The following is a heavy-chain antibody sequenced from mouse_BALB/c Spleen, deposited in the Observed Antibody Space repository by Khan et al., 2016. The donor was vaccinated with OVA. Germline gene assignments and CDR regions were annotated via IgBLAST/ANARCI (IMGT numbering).Heavy chain of an antibody. CDR2: ISYSGST. Sequence: VQLKESGPGLVKPSQSLSLTCTVTGYSITSDYAWNWIRQFPGNKLEWMGYISYSGSTSYNPSLKSQISITRDTSKNQFFLQLNSVTTEDTATYYCARSPPVGDLWFAYWGQGTLVTVSA. D-gene: IGHD3-3*01. V-gene: IGHV3-2*02. CDR1: GYSITSDYA. J-gene: IGHJ3*01. CDR3: ARSPPVGDLWFAY.